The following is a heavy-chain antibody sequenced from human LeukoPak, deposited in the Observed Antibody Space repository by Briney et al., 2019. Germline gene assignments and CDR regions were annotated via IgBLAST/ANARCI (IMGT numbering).Heavy chain of an antibody. CDR3: ARGLNTVTQIMTY. D-gene: IGHD4-17*01. V-gene: IGHV3-66*02. CDR2: LYSEGTA. J-gene: IGHJ4*02. Sequence: GGSLRLSCAASGFAVNNNFMSWVRQAPGKGLEWVSILYSEGTALYADSVKGRFSISRDNSKNTLYLQMSNLQTEDTAIYYCARGLNTVTQIMTYWGQGTLVTVSS. CDR1: GFAVNNNF.